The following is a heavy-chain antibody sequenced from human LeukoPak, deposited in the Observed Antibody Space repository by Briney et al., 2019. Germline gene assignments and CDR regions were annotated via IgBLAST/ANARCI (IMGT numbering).Heavy chain of an antibody. D-gene: IGHD3-22*01. CDR3: AGGGGYLIDY. Sequence: GGSLTLSCAASGCSFSVYAMSWVRQAPGKGLEWVSSISGSGGRTYYTNSVKGRFTISRDNANNLLFLQMNNLRAEDTAVYYCAGGGGYLIDYWGQGTLVTVSS. J-gene: IGHJ4*02. V-gene: IGHV3-23*01. CDR2: ISGSGGRT. CDR1: GCSFSVYA.